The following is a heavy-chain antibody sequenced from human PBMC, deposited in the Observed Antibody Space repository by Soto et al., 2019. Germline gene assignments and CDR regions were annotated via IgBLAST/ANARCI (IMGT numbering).Heavy chain of an antibody. CDR2: IYAAGST. Sequence: EVQLVESGGGLVQPGGSLRLSCAASGFTVSGNYMSWVRQAPGQGLEWASVIYAAGSTYYIDSVNGRFTISRDNSKNTLYLQMNSLSAEDTAVYYCASDIFKTGAPGVFDIWGQGTRVTVSS. CDR3: ASDIFKTGAPGVFDI. CDR1: GFTVSGNY. D-gene: IGHD1-1*01. V-gene: IGHV3-66*01. J-gene: IGHJ3*02.